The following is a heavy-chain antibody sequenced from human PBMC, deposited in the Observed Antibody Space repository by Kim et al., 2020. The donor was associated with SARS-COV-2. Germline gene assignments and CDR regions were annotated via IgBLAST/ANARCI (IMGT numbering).Heavy chain of an antibody. CDR3: ARETYYYDSSGYYWYYFDY. J-gene: IGHJ4*02. Sequence: GRFTISRDNAKNSLYLQMNSLRAEDTAVYYCARETYYYDSSGYYWYYFDYWGQGTLVTVSS. D-gene: IGHD3-22*01. V-gene: IGHV3-11*05.